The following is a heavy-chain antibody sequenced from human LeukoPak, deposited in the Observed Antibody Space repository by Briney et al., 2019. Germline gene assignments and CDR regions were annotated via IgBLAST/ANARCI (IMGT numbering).Heavy chain of an antibody. CDR1: GFTFDDYA. V-gene: IGHV3-43*02. Sequence: TGVSLRLSCAASGFTFDDYAMHWVRQAPGKGLEWVSLISGDGGCTYYADSVRGRFTVSRDNSKNSLYLQMDSLRTEDTAFYYCAKEIDTLGTNAFDIWGQGTMVTVSS. CDR3: AKEIDTLGTNAFDI. D-gene: IGHD2-15*01. CDR2: ISGDGGCT. J-gene: IGHJ3*02.